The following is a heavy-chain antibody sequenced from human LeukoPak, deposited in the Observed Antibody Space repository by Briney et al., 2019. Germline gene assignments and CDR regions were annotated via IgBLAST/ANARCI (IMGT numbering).Heavy chain of an antibody. CDR1: GDSVSSNSAA. D-gene: IGHD6-19*01. CDR3: ARDLFGYSSGWYPPFFDY. CDR2: TYYRSKWYN. Sequence: SQTLSLTCAISGDSVSSNSAAWNWIRQSPSRGLEWLGRTYYRSKWYNDYAVSVKSRITINPDTSKNQFSLQLNSVTPEDTAVYYCARDLFGYSSGWYPPFFDYWGQGTLVTVSS. J-gene: IGHJ4*02. V-gene: IGHV6-1*01.